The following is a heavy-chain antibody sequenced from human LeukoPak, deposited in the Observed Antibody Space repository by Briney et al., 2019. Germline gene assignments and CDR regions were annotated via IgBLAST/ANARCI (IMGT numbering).Heavy chain of an antibody. CDR1: GYIFTGYY. CDR3: ARHPYSGSYHFDY. Sequence: AASVKVSCKASGYIFTGYYMHWVRQAPGQGLEWMGWINPNSGGTNSAQKFQGRVTMTRDTSISTAYMELSRLTSDDTAVYYCARHPYSGSYHFDYWGQGTLVTVSP. V-gene: IGHV1-2*02. CDR2: INPNSGGT. J-gene: IGHJ4*02. D-gene: IGHD1-26*01.